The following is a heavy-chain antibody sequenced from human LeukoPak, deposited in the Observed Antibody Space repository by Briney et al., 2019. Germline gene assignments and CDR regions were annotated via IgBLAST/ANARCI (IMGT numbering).Heavy chain of an antibody. CDR1: GLSVSSTF. V-gene: IGHV3-53*01. Sequence: GGSLRLSCAASGLSVSSTFMSWVRQPPGKGLEWVSSVFGGGGTRYADSVMGRFTISRDNSKSTLYLQMNSLRAEDTAVYYCARTYTNNAGYYPYWGQGTLVTVSS. CDR3: ARTYTNNAGYYPY. J-gene: IGHJ4*02. CDR2: VFGGGGT. D-gene: IGHD3-22*01.